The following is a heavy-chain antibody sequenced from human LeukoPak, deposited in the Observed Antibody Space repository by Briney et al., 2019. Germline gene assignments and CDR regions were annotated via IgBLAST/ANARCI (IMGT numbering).Heavy chain of an antibody. D-gene: IGHD6-13*01. CDR2: ISAYNGNT. Sequence: ASVKVSCKASGGTFSSYAISWVRQAPGQGLEWMGWISAYNGNTNYAQKLQGRVTMTTDTSTSTAYMELRSLRSDDTAVYYCAREADSSSWYAFWFDPWGQGTLVTVSS. CDR3: AREADSSSWYAFWFDP. J-gene: IGHJ5*02. CDR1: GGTFSSYA. V-gene: IGHV1-18*01.